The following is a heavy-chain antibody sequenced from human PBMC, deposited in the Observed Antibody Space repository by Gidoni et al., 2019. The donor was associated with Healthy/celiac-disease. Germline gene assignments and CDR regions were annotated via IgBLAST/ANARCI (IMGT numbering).Heavy chain of an antibody. CDR2: INWNGGST. CDR3: AREARLWLDYYYYGMDV. V-gene: IGHV3-20*01. J-gene: IGHJ6*02. Sequence: EVQLVVSGGGVVRPGGSLRLSWAAPGFTSDDYSMSWVRQAPGKGLEWVFGINWNGGSTGYADSVKGRFTISRDNAKNSLYLQMNSLRAEDTALYHCAREARLWLDYYYYGMDVWGQGTTVTVSS. CDR1: GFTSDDYS. D-gene: IGHD5-18*01.